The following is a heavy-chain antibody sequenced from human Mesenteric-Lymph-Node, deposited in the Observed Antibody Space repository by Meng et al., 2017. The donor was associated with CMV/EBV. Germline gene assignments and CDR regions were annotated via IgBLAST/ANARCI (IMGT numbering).Heavy chain of an antibody. CDR3: ARSGVITTSHYDS. CDR1: GFTLNTFE. CDR2: ISGSGGST. J-gene: IGHJ4*02. Sequence: GESLKISCAASGFTLNTFEMNWVRQAPGKGLEWVSAISGSGGSTYYADSVKGRFTISRDNSKNTLYLQMNSLRAGDTATYYCARSGVITTSHYDSWGQGTQVTVSS. D-gene: IGHD3-22*01. V-gene: IGHV3-23*01.